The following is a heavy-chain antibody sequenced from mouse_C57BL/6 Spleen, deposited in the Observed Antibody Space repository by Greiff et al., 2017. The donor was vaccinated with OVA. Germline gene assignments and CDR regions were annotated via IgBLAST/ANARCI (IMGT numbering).Heavy chain of an antibody. J-gene: IGHJ4*01. Sequence: EVKLVESGGGLVKPGGSLKLSCAASGFTFSSYAMSWVRQTPEKRLEWVATISDGGSYTYYPDNVKGRFTSSRDNAKNNLYLQMSQLKAEDTAMYYCARDHSNYAMDYWGQGASVTVSS. CDR1: GFTFSSYA. CDR2: ISDGGSYT. CDR3: ARDHSNYAMDY. D-gene: IGHD2-5*01. V-gene: IGHV5-4*01.